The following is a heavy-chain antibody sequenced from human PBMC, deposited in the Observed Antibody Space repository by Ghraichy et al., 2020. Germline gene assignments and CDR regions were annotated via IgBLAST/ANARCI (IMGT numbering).Heavy chain of an antibody. CDR2: IYSGGST. Sequence: GESLYISCAASGFTVSSNYMSWVRQAPGKGLGWVSVIYSGGSTYYADSVKGRFTISRDNSKNTLYLQMNSLRAEDTAVYYCARGEMATMGDAFGIWGQGTMVPGSS. D-gene: IGHD5-24*01. CDR3: ARGEMATMGDAFGI. V-gene: IGHV3-53*01. J-gene: IGHJ3*02. CDR1: GFTVSSNY.